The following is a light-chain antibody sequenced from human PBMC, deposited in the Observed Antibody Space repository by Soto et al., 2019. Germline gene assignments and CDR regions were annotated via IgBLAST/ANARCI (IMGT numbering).Light chain of an antibody. CDR1: QNVLSN. CDR2: GAS. J-gene: IGKJ5*01. Sequence: EIVMTHSPATLSVSPGERATLSSSASQNVLSNLAWYQQKPGQAPRLLIYGASTRATGLPARFSGSGSGTQFTLTISSLQSEDFAVYYCQQYNNWPITFGQGTRLEIK. CDR3: QQYNNWPIT. V-gene: IGKV3-15*01.